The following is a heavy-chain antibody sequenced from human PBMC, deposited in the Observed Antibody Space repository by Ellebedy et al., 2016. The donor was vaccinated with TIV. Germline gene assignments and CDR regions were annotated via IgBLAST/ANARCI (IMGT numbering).Heavy chain of an antibody. D-gene: IGHD7-27*01. CDR3: SAGTGKSDFDH. CDR1: GFSFSSYW. V-gene: IGHV3-15*01. J-gene: IGHJ4*02. CDR2: IKSETDGGTT. Sequence: GESLKISCGASGFSFSSYWMSWVRQAPGKGLEWVGRIKSETDGGTTDYAAPVKGRFLISRDDSKNTLYLQMSSLKTDDTAVYYCSAGTGKSDFDHWGQGTLVTVSS.